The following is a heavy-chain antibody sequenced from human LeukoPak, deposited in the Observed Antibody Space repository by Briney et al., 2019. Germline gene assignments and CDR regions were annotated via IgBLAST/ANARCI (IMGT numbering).Heavy chain of an antibody. V-gene: IGHV4-34*01. CDR3: ARGEDGDYYFQH. Sequence: SETLSLTCAVYGGSFSGYYWSWIRQPPGKGLEWIGEINHSGSSNYNPSLKSRVTISVDTSKNQFTLKLSSVTAADTAVYYCARGEDGDYYFQHWGQGTLVTVSS. J-gene: IGHJ1*01. CDR2: INHSGSS. CDR1: GGSFSGYY. D-gene: IGHD4-17*01.